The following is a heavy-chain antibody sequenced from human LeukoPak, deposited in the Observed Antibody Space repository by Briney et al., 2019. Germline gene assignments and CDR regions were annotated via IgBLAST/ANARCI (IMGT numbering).Heavy chain of an antibody. CDR3: AREGGWATTANDY. V-gene: IGHV3-48*03. CDR1: GFTFSTYE. D-gene: IGHD1-1*01. Sequence: TGGSLRLSCTASGFTFSTYEMNWVRQAPGKGLEWVSSISGSGSTIYYADSVKGRFTISRDNAKNSLYLQMSSLRAEDTALYYCAREGGWATTANDYWGQGTLVTVSS. J-gene: IGHJ4*02. CDR2: ISGSGSTI.